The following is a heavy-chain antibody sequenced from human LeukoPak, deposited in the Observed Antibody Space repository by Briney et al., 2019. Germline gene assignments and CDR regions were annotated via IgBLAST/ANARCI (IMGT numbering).Heavy chain of an antibody. J-gene: IGHJ4*02. D-gene: IGHD6-13*01. CDR1: GGSSSGYY. CDR3: ARLPYSSSWPGGLYFDY. V-gene: IGHV4-34*01. CDR2: INHSGST. Sequence: SETPSLTCAVYGGSSSGYYWSWIRQPPGKGLEWIGEINHSGSTNYNPSLKSRVTISVDTSKNQFSLKLSSVTAADTAVYYCARLPYSSSWPGGLYFDYWGQGTLVTVSS.